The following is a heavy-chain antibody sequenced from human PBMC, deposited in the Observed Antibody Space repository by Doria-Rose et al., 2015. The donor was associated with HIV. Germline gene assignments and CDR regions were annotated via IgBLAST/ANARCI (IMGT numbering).Heavy chain of an antibody. J-gene: IGHJ4*02. V-gene: IGHV2-26*01. CDR3: ARIKSSRWYHKYYFDF. D-gene: IGHD6-13*01. CDR2: IFSDDER. CDR1: GVSLSSPGMG. Sequence: SGPVLVKPTETLTLTCTVSGVSLSSPGMGVRWIRQPTGKALEWLANIFSDDERFYQTSLKSRLTISTGTSKSQVVLTMTDMDPVDTATYYCARIKSSRWYHKYYFDFWGQGTLVIVSA.